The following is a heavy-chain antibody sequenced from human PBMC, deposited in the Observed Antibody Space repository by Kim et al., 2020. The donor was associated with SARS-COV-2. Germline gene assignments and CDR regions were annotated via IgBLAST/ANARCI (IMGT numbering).Heavy chain of an antibody. J-gene: IGHJ5*02. CDR3: ARQGVSGIIP. CDR2: DT. D-gene: IGHD3-10*01. V-gene: IGHV5-51*01. Sequence: DTRYSPSFQGQVTISADKSISTAYLQWSSLKASDTAMYYCARQGVSGIIPWGQGTLVTVSS.